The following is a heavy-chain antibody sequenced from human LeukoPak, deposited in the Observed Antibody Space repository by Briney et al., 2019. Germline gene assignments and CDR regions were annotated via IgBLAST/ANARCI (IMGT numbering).Heavy chain of an antibody. CDR1: GFTFDDYA. CDR3: AKDGDSRGLTHFDY. D-gene: IGHD1-20*01. J-gene: IGHJ4*02. CDR2: ISWNSGSI. V-gene: IGHV3-9*01. Sequence: PGRSLRLSCAASGFTFDDYAMHWVRQAPGKGLEWVSGISWNSGSIGYADSVKGRFTISRDNAKNSLYLQMNSLRAEDTALYYCAKDGDSRGLTHFDYWGQGTLVTVSS.